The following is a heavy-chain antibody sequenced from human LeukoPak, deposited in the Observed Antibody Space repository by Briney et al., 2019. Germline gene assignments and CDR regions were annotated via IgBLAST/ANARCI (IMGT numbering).Heavy chain of an antibody. V-gene: IGHV3-30-3*01. CDR1: GFTFNDYA. Sequence: PGGSLRLSCAASGFTFNDYAMYWVRQAPGKGLEWVTLISYDGYDKSYADSVRGRFTIPRENSRNTLYLQMDSLRSEDTAVYYCARDFFPIVDSTWYEIGYWGQGTLVTVSS. CDR2: ISYDGYDK. J-gene: IGHJ4*02. CDR3: ARDFFPIVDSTWYEIGY. D-gene: IGHD2-21*01.